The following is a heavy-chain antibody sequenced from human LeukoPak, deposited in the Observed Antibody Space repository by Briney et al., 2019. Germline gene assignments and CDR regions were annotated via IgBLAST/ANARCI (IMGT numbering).Heavy chain of an antibody. CDR2: INHSGST. V-gene: IGHV4-34*01. CDR1: GGSFSGYY. CDR3: ARQKAVAGRRSFDY. D-gene: IGHD6-19*01. J-gene: IGHJ4*02. Sequence: PSETLSLTCAVYGGSFSGYYWSWIRQPPGKGLEWIGEINHSGSTNYNPSLKSRVTISVDTPKNQFSLKLSSVTAADTAVYYCARQKAVAGRRSFDYWGQGTLVTVSS.